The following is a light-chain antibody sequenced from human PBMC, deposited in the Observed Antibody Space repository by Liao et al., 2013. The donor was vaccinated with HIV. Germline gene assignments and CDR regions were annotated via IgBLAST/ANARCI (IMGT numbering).Light chain of an antibody. CDR2: YDS. Sequence: SYVLTQAPSVSVAPGKTARISCGGNNLGHKSVHWYQQRPGQAPILVIFYDSDRPSGIPERFSGSNSGNTATLTIGRVEAGDEADYYCQVWDSNSVQPNLVFGGGTKLTVI. CDR1: NLGHKS. V-gene: IGLV3-21*01. CDR3: QVWDSNSVQPNLV. J-gene: IGLJ3*02.